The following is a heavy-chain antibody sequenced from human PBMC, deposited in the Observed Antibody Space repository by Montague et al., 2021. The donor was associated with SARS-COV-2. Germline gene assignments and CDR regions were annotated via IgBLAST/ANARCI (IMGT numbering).Heavy chain of an antibody. Sequence: SLRLSCAASGFTFSGCGMYWVRRAPGKGLEWLSSISGVSTGTYYADSVKGRFTISRDNSRDTLYLQMSSLRAEDTAIYYCAKSLLGVGHTGMDVWGQGTLVTVSS. D-gene: IGHD1-26*01. CDR1: GFTFSGCG. CDR2: ISGVSTGT. J-gene: IGHJ4*02. V-gene: IGHV3-23*01. CDR3: AKSLLGVGHTGMDV.